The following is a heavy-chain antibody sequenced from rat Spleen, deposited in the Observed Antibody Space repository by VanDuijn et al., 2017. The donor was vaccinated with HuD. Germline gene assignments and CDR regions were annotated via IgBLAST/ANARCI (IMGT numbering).Heavy chain of an antibody. V-gene: IGHV2-47*01. CDR2: TWSHGGI. CDR1: XXSLTSNS. D-gene: IGHD3-3*01. Sequence: QVQLKESGPGLVQPSQTLSLTCTVXXXSLTSNSVSWIRQPPGKGLEWMGVTWSHGGIDYNSAIKSRLTISRDTSKSKVFLKMNSLQTEDTAMYFCARGSAFFDYWGQGVMVTVSS. CDR3: ARGSAFFDY. J-gene: IGHJ2*01.